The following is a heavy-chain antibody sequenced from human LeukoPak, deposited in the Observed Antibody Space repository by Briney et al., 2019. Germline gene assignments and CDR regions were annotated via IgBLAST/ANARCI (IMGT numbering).Heavy chain of an antibody. CDR2: INHSGST. V-gene: IGHV4-34*01. D-gene: IGHD6-13*01. J-gene: IGHJ4*02. CDR3: ARRKYSSSWSRFDH. Sequence: PSETLSLTCAVYGGSFSGYYWSWIRQPPGKGLEWIGEINHSGSTNYNPSLKSRVTISVDTSKNQFSLKLSSVTAADTAVYYCARRKYSSSWSRFDHWGQGTLVTVSS. CDR1: GGSFSGYY.